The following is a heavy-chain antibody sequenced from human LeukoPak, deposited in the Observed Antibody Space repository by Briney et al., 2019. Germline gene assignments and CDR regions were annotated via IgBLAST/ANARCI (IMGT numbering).Heavy chain of an antibody. CDR3: TTERLWGFSPFDY. J-gene: IGHJ4*02. CDR2: IKSKTDGGTT. Sequence: RGSLRLSCAASGFTFSNAWMSWVRQAPGKGLEWVGLIKSKTDGGTTDYAAPVKGRFTISRDDSKNTLYVQMNSLKTEDTAAYYCTTERLWGFSPFDYWGQGTLVTVSS. D-gene: IGHD3-16*01. V-gene: IGHV3-15*01. CDR1: GFTFSNAW.